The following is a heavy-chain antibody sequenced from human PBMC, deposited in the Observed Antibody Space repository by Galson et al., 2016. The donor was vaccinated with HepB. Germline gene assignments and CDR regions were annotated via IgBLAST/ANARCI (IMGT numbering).Heavy chain of an antibody. CDR2: IIPMVGTP. CDR1: GYSFIAYG. Sequence: SVKVSCKASGYSFIAYGLSWVRQAPGQGLEWIGGIIPMVGTPNYAQKFQDRVTIIADEATTTAYMELTSLRFEDTAVYYCARDAPRGAAGTAYWGQGTLVTVSP. V-gene: IGHV1-69*13. CDR3: ARDAPRGAAGTAY. D-gene: IGHD6-13*01. J-gene: IGHJ4*02.